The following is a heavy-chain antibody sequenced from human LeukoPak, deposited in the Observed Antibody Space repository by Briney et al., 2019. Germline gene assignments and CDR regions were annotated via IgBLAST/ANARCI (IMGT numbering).Heavy chain of an antibody. Sequence: GGPVTLSRGPSGFTYSSYAMSGLHPPPGKEVEGVAAISGSGGNTYHAHSVKGRFTISRDNSKNTLYLQMNSLRAEDTAVYYCAKGPRGSRWWFDYWGQGTLVTVSS. D-gene: IGHD2-15*01. CDR1: GFTYSSYA. CDR2: ISGSGGNT. J-gene: IGHJ4*02. CDR3: AKGPRGSRWWFDY. V-gene: IGHV3-23*01.